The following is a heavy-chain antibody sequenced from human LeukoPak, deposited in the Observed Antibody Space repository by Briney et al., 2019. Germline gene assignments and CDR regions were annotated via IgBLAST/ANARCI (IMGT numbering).Heavy chain of an antibody. CDR3: ARESGYSLDY. D-gene: IGHD6-13*01. CDR2: IFSSTLV. V-gene: IGHV3-48*01. CDR1: GFTFTSYG. J-gene: IGHJ4*02. Sequence: GGSLRLSCEASGFTFTSYGMHWVRQSPGKGLEWISFIFSSTLVNYADSVKGRFTISRDSAKNSIYLQMNSLRAEDTAVYYCARESGYSLDYWGQGTLVTVSS.